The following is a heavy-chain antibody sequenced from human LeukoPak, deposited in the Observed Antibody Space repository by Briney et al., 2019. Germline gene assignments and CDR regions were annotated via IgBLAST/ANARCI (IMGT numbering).Heavy chain of an antibody. CDR1: GFTFSSYA. V-gene: IGHV3-23*01. CDR2: ISGSGGST. Sequence: PGGSLRLSCAASGFTFSSYAMSWVRQAPGKGLEWVSAISGSGGSTYYADSVKGRFTISRDNSKNTLYLQMNSLRAEDTAVYYCAKDQPSLVEWLVPQIYYFDYWGQGTLVTVSS. CDR3: AKDQPSLVEWLVPQIYYFDY. D-gene: IGHD6-19*01. J-gene: IGHJ4*02.